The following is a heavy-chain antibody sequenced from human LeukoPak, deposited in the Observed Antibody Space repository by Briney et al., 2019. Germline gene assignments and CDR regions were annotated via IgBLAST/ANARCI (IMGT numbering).Heavy chain of an antibody. Sequence: GRSLRLSCAASGFTFSSYAMHWVRQAPGKGLEWVAVISYDGSNKYYADSVKGRFTISRDNSKNTLYLQMYSLRAEDTAVYYCARASMREVIVVAGYWGQGTLVTVSS. CDR3: ARASMREVIVVAGY. CDR1: GFTFSSYA. V-gene: IGHV3-30*01. D-gene: IGHD3-22*01. J-gene: IGHJ4*02. CDR2: ISYDGSNK.